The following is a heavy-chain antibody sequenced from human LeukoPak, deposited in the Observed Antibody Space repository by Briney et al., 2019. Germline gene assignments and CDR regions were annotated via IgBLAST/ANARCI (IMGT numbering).Heavy chain of an antibody. CDR2: IYYSGST. D-gene: IGHD3-22*01. J-gene: IGHJ4*02. Sequence: KPSETLSLTCTVSGGFISSSTYYWDWIRQPPGKGLEWIGSIYYSGSTYYNPSLKSRVTISVDTSKNQFSLKLSSVTAADTAVYYCARNSRYYDSSGYYSYFDYWGQGTLVTVSS. CDR1: GGFISSSTYY. CDR3: ARNSRYYDSSGYYSYFDY. V-gene: IGHV4-39*01.